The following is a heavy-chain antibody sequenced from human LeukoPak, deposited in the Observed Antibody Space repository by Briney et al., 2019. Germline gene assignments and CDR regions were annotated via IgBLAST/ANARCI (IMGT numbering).Heavy chain of an antibody. V-gene: IGHV1-18*01. CDR2: TSPHNGDT. D-gene: IGHD6-13*01. CDR1: GYTFTSYG. J-gene: IGHJ4*01. CDR3: ARVRAEAGIYYFDY. Sequence: ASVSLSCKASGYTFTSYGSSWVRQAPGQGLEWMGWTSPHNGDTNYAQKLQGRVTMTTDTSTSTAYMELRSLRSDDTAVYYCARVRAEAGIYYFDYWGHGYPFTVSS.